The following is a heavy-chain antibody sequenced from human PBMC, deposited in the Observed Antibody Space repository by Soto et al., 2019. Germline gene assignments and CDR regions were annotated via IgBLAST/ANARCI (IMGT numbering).Heavy chain of an antibody. Sequence: ASVKVSCKASGYTFTSYGISWVRQAPGQGLEWMGWISAYNGNTNYAQKLQGRVTMTTDTSTSTAYMELRSLRSDDTAVYYCARELGPSSGWYYYYCYGMDVWGQGTTVTVSS. CDR3: ARELGPSSGWYYYYCYGMDV. CDR1: GYTFTSYG. D-gene: IGHD6-19*01. V-gene: IGHV1-18*01. J-gene: IGHJ6*02. CDR2: ISAYNGNT.